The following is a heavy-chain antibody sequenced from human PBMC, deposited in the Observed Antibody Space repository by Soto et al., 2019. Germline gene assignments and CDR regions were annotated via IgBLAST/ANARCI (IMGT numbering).Heavy chain of an antibody. V-gene: IGHV3-33*01. CDR1: GFTFSSYG. D-gene: IGHD3-10*01. J-gene: IGHJ6*03. Sequence: GGSLRLSCAASGFTFSSYGMHWVRQAPGKGLEWVAVIWYDGSNKYYADSVKGRFTISRDNSKNTLYLQMNSLRAEDTAVYYCARAQVRGIFKLYYYMDVWGKGTTVTVSS. CDR3: ARAQVRGIFKLYYYMDV. CDR2: IWYDGSNK.